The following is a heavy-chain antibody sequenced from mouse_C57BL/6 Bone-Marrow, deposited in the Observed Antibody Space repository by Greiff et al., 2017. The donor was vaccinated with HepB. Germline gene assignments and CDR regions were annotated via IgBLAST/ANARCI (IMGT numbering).Heavy chain of an antibody. D-gene: IGHD2-12*01. J-gene: IGHJ2*01. V-gene: IGHV14-4*01. Sequence: VQLQQSGAELVRPGASVKLSCTASGFNIKDDYMHWVKQRPEQGLEWIGWIDPENGDTEYASKFQGKATITADTSSNTAYLPLSSLTSEDTAVYYCTGETTFFDYWGQGTTLTVSS. CDR1: GFNIKDDY. CDR2: IDPENGDT. CDR3: TGETTFFDY.